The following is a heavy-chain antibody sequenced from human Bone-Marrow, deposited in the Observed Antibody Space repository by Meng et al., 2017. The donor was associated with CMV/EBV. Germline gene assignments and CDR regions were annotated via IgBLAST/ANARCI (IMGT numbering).Heavy chain of an antibody. CDR3: ARDEEIFGVVGPFDP. V-gene: IGHV1-2*02. CDR2: INPNNGGT. Sequence: ASVKVSCKASGYTFASYYMHWVRQAPGQGLEWMGWINPNNGGTNYAQKFQGRVTITADKSTSTAYMELSSLRSEDTAVYYCARDEEIFGVVGPFDPWGQGTLVTVSS. J-gene: IGHJ5*02. D-gene: IGHD3-3*01. CDR1: GYTFASYY.